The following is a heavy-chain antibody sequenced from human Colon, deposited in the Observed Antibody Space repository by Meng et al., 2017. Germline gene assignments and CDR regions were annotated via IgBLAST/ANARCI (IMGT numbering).Heavy chain of an antibody. CDR1: GFTFTSYG. J-gene: IGHJ5*02. CDR2: IWYGGNNK. V-gene: IGHV3-33*01. D-gene: IGHD5-24*01. CDR3: ARSRDGYTHGLS. Sequence: QVQLVESGGGVVQPGHSVRLSCAASGFTFTSYGMLWIRQAPGKGLEWVALIWYGGNNKFYADSVKGRFTISRDNSKNTLYLQMNSLTAEDTAVYYCARSRDGYTHGLSWGQGTLVTVSS.